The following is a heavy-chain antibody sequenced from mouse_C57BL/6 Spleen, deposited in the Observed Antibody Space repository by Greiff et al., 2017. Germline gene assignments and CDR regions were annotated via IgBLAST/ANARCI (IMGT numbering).Heavy chain of an antibody. Sequence: VKLMESGPGLVQPSQSLSITCTVSGFSLTSYGVHWVRQSPGKGLEWLGVIWSGGSTDYNAAFISRLSISKDNSKSQVFFKMNSLQADDTAIYYCAGTAQVLYAMDYWGQGTSVTVSS. J-gene: IGHJ4*01. D-gene: IGHD3-1*01. CDR3: AGTAQVLYAMDY. CDR2: IWSGGST. CDR1: GFSLTSYG. V-gene: IGHV2-2*01.